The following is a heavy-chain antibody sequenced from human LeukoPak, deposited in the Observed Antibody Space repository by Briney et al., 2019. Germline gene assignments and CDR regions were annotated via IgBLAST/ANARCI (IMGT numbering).Heavy chain of an antibody. D-gene: IGHD3-22*01. CDR3: ATLDSYYDNSGRPLVPD. CDR1: GYTLTDFS. J-gene: IGHJ4*02. CDR2: FNREDDEA. V-gene: IGHV1-24*01. Sequence: ASLKVSCNISGYTLTDFSMHWVRQAPGKGLEWMGGFNREDDEAIYAPHFQGRVTVAEDTSTDTAYMELSSLRSEDTAVYYCATLDSYYDNSGRPLVPDWGQGTLVTVSS.